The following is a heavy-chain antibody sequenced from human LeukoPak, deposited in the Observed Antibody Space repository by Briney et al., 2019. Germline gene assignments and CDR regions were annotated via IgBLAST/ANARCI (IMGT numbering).Heavy chain of an antibody. Sequence: GRSLRLSCAASGFTFSSYGMHWVRQAPGKGLEWVAAISYDGSNKYYADSVKGRFTISRDNSKNTLYLQMNSLRAEDTAVYYCAKDRGSGWEGIYYYYYGTDVWGQGTTVTVSS. CDR3: AKDRGSGWEGIYYYYYGTDV. D-gene: IGHD6-19*01. CDR1: GFTFSSYG. J-gene: IGHJ6*02. CDR2: ISYDGSNK. V-gene: IGHV3-30*18.